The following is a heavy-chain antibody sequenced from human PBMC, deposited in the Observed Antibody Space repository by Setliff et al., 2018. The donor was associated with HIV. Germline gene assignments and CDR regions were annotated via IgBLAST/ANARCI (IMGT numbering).Heavy chain of an antibody. CDR2: VYYSGST. CDR1: GGSMSGLY. D-gene: IGHD6-13*01. J-gene: IGHJ4*02. CDR3: ARVTAAPGYYLED. V-gene: IGHV4-59*11. Sequence: KTSETLSLTCTVSGGSMSGLYWSWMRQRPGRGLEWIGYVYYSGSTKYNPSLQSRVTISIDTSKSQFSLSLSSETAADSALYYCARVTAAPGYYLEDWGQGTLVTVSS.